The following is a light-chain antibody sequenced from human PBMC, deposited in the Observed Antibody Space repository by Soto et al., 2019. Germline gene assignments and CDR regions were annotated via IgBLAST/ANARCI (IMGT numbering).Light chain of an antibody. J-gene: IGKJ1*01. CDR3: QQTYSGRTWT. CDR2: AAS. Sequence: DFPMTQSPSSLSASVGDRVTITCRASQSIFFYLNWYQQKPGRAPKLLIYAASTLQSGVPSRFSGSGSGTDFTLTINGLQPEDFATYYCQQTYSGRTWTFGQGTEVEVK. CDR1: QSIFFY. V-gene: IGKV1-39*01.